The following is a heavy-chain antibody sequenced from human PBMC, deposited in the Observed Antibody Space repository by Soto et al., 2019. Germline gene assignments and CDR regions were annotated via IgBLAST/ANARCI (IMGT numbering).Heavy chain of an antibody. CDR3: ARGGAAASDY. CDR2: IYHSGST. V-gene: IGHV4-30-2*01. Sequence: TLSLTCAVSGGSSSSGGYSWVWIRQPPGKGLEWIGYIYHSGSTYYNPSLKSRVTISVDRSKNQFSLKLSSVTAADTAVYYCARGGAAASDYWGQGTLVTVSS. J-gene: IGHJ4*02. D-gene: IGHD2-2*01. CDR1: GGSSSSGGYS.